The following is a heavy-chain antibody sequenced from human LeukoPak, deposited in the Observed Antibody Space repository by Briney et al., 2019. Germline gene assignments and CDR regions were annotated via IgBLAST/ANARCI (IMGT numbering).Heavy chain of an antibody. J-gene: IGHJ4*02. Sequence: ASVKVSCKASGYTFTSYYMHWVRQAPGQGLEWMGIINPSGGSTSYAQKFQGRVTMTRDTSTSTVYMELSSLRSEDTAVYYCARGPSHDAYYYGSGSSWSYCFDYWGQGTLVTVSS. D-gene: IGHD3-10*01. V-gene: IGHV1-46*01. CDR1: GYTFTSYY. CDR3: ARGPSHDAYYYGSGSSWSYCFDY. CDR2: INPSGGST.